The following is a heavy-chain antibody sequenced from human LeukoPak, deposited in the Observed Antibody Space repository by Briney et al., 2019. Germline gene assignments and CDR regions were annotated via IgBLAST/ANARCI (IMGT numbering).Heavy chain of an antibody. J-gene: IGHJ4*02. Sequence: GGSLRLSCAASGFTFSSYGMSWVRQAPGKGLEWVSAISGSGGSTYYADSVKGRFTISRDNSKKTLYLQMNSLRAEDTAVYYCAKAYRYYDILSDYWGQGTLVTVSS. CDR1: GFTFSSYG. CDR3: AKAYRYYDILSDY. V-gene: IGHV3-23*01. CDR2: ISGSGGST. D-gene: IGHD3-9*01.